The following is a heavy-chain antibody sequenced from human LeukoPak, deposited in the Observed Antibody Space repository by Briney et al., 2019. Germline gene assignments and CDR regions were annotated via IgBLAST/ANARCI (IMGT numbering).Heavy chain of an antibody. J-gene: IGHJ6*03. V-gene: IGHV5-51*01. Sequence: GESLKSSCKGSGYSFTSYWIGWVRQMPGKGLEWMGIIYPGDSDTKYRPSFQGQGTISADKSISTAYLQWSSLKASDTAMYYCARRRYCSGGSCYPYYYYYMDVWGKGTTVTVSS. CDR3: ARRRYCSGGSCYPYYYYYMDV. CDR1: GYSFTSYW. D-gene: IGHD2-15*01. CDR2: IYPGDSDT.